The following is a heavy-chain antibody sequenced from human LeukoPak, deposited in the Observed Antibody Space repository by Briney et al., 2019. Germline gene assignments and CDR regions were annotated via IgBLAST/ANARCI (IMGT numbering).Heavy chain of an antibody. D-gene: IGHD4-11*01. Sequence: GAALKISWKGAGYSFTSYWIGWVRQMPGKGLGWVWIIYPGDSDTRCRPSFQGQVTISADKSISTAYLQWSSLKASDTAMYYCASLDYSKGRPGYYFDYWGQGTLVTVSS. CDR1: GYSFTSYW. CDR3: ASLDYSKGRPGYYFDY. V-gene: IGHV5-51*01. CDR2: IYPGDSDT. J-gene: IGHJ4*02.